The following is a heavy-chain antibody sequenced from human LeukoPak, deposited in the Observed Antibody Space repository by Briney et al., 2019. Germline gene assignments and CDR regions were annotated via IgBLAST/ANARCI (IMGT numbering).Heavy chain of an antibody. CDR1: GITFINYA. Sequence: GSLRLSCAASGITFINYAMHWVRQAPGKGLEWVAVISYDGSNEYYADSVKGRFTISRDNSKNTLYLQMNSLKTEDTVVYYCARDLAILSYYFDYWGQGTLVTVSS. D-gene: IGHD3-9*01. J-gene: IGHJ4*02. V-gene: IGHV3-30*04. CDR3: ARDLAILSYYFDY. CDR2: ISYDGSNE.